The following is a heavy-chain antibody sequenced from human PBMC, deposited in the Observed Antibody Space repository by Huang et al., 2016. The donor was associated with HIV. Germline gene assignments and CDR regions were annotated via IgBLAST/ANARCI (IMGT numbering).Heavy chain of an antibody. Sequence: QVQLVESGGGVVQPGRSLRLSCAASGFTFRSYGMHWVRQGPGKGLEVVAVISYEGSNKYYADSVKGRFTISRDNSKSTLYLQMNSLRAEDTAVYYCAKGPMGGDSSSSGYAYWGQGTLVTVSS. D-gene: IGHD6-13*01. CDR2: ISYEGSNK. V-gene: IGHV3-30*18. J-gene: IGHJ4*02. CDR1: GFTFRSYG. CDR3: AKGPMGGDSSSSGYAY.